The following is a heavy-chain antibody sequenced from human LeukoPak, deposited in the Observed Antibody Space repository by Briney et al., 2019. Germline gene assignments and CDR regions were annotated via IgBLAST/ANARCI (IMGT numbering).Heavy chain of an antibody. Sequence: GGSLRLSCTASGFTFSDYAMSWVRQAPGKGLEWIGFIRNKPNGETTEYAASVKGRFTISRDDSKSIAHLQMNSLKSEDTAVYYCSRFYSSGWASGAFDIWGQGTMVTVPS. D-gene: IGHD3-22*01. J-gene: IGHJ3*02. V-gene: IGHV3-49*04. CDR2: IRNKPNGETT. CDR3: SRFYSSGWASGAFDI. CDR1: GFTFSDYA.